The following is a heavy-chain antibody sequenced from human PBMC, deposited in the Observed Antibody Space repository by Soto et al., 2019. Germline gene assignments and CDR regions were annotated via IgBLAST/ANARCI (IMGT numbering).Heavy chain of an antibody. CDR2: MLYSGST. CDR3: ARGRYSYGYFDY. CDR1: GYSVSSSDYY. V-gene: IGHV4-39*07. Sequence: KTSETLSLTCSVSGYSVSSSDYYWAWIRQPPGKGLEWIGSMLYSGSTNYNPSLKSRVTISVDTSKNQFSLKLSSVTAADTAVYYCARGRYSYGYFDYWGQGTLVTVSS. J-gene: IGHJ4*02. D-gene: IGHD5-18*01.